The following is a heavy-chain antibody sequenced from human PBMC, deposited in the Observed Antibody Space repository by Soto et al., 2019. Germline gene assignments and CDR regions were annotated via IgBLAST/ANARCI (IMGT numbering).Heavy chain of an antibody. J-gene: IGHJ4*02. CDR2: ISPKSTYR. D-gene: IGHD2-21*01. V-gene: IGHV3-11*06. CDR1: GFPFSDYY. CDR3: ARGGGGGLFEH. Sequence: GGSLRLSCATSGFPFSDYYMSWIRQAPGKGLEWLSHISPKSTYRNYADSVKGRFTISRDNTKSSLFLQMNSLGVEDTAVYYCARGGGGGLFEHWGQGVLVTVSS.